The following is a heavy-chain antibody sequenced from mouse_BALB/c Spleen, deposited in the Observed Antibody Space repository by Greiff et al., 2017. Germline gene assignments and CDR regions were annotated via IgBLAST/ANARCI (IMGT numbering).Heavy chain of an antibody. CDR1: GFTFSSYT. Sequence: EVQRVESGGGLVKPGGSLKLSCAASGFTFSSYTMSWVRQTPEKRLEWVATISSGGSYTYYPDSVKGRFTISRDNAKNTLYLQMSSLKSEDTAMYYCTRIYYGNYNYFDYWGQGTTFTVSS. CDR3: TRIYYGNYNYFDY. V-gene: IGHV5-6-4*01. CDR2: ISSGGSYT. J-gene: IGHJ2*01. D-gene: IGHD2-1*01.